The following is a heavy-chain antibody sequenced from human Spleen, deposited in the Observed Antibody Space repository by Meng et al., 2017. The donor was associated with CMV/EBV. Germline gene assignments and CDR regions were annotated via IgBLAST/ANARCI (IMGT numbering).Heavy chain of an antibody. V-gene: IGHV3-72*01. D-gene: IGHD2-2*02. CDR3: VRDRCSGSSNCYTGFDY. Sequence: GGSLRLSCVVSGFNFIDHYMDWVRQAPGKGLEWIGRTRNKADSYTTDYAASVKGRFTILRDDSKNSLYLQMKSLKTEDTAVYYCVRDRCSGSSNCYTGFDYWGQGTLVTVSS. CDR1: GFNFIDHY. J-gene: IGHJ4*02. CDR2: TRNKADSYTT.